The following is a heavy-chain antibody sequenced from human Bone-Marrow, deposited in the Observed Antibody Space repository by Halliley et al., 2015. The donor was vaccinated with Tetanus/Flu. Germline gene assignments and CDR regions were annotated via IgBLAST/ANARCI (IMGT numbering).Heavy chain of an antibody. CDR3: ARSPSIDILTASYFFDY. V-gene: IGHV4-4*02. CDR1: GGSISSNNW. J-gene: IGHJ4*02. Sequence: TLSLTCAVSGGSISSNNWWSWVRQPPGKGLEWIGEIYHSGSTNYNPSLKSRVTIFVDKSKNHFSLKVSSVTAADTAIYYCARSPSIDILTASYFFDYWGQGTLATVSS. CDR2: IYHSGST. D-gene: IGHD3-9*01.